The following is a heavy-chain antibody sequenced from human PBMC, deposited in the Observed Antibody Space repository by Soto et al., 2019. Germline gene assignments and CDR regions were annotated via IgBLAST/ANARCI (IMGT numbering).Heavy chain of an antibody. D-gene: IGHD2-2*01. V-gene: IGHV3-30*18. CDR1: GFTFSNYA. Sequence: PGGSLRLSCAASGFTFSNYAMNWVRQAPGKGLEWVARISYDATNKYYVDSVKGRFTISRDNSKNTLFLQMNSLRPEDTAVYYCAKDRNYLYQRGGMDVWGQGTTVTVSS. CDR3: AKDRNYLYQRGGMDV. CDR2: ISYDATNK. J-gene: IGHJ6*02.